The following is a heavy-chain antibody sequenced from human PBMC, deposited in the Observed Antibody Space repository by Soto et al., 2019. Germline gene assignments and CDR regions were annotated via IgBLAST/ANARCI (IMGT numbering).Heavy chain of an antibody. Sequence: GGSLRLSCAASGFTFSSYAMHWVRQAPGKGLEYVSAISSNGGSTYYANSVKGRFTISRDNSKNTLYLQMGSLRAENMAVYYCARGPGYYFDYWGQGTLVTV. CDR3: ARGPGYYFDY. J-gene: IGHJ4*02. V-gene: IGHV3-64*01. CDR2: ISSNGGST. CDR1: GFTFSSYA.